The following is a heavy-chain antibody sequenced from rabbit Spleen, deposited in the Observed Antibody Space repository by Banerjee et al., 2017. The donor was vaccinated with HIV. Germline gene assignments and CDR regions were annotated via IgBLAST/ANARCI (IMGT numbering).Heavy chain of an antibody. J-gene: IGHJ4*01. Sequence: QEQLVESGGDLVKPGASLTLTCTASGFSFSSGYYVSWVRQAPGKGLEWIGCIATGSGTTWYASWAKGRFTISKPSSTTVTLQMTSLTAADTATYFCASAYSDIYFNLLGQGTLVTVS. D-gene: IGHD6-1*01. CDR3: ASAYSDIYFNL. CDR2: IATGSGTT. CDR1: GFSFSSGYY. V-gene: IGHV1S45*01.